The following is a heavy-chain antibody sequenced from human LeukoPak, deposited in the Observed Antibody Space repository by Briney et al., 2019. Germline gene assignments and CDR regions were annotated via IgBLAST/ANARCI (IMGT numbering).Heavy chain of an antibody. CDR1: GFTFSSYG. D-gene: IGHD6-19*01. V-gene: IGHV3-23*01. CDR3: AKDQYSSGWYYFDY. CDR2: ISGSGGTT. Sequence: SGGSLRLSCATSGFTFSSYGMSWVRQAPGKGLEWVSAISGSGGTTYYADSVKGRFTISRDNSKNTLYLQMNSLRAEDTAVYYCAKDQYSSGWYYFDYWGQGTLVTVSS. J-gene: IGHJ4*02.